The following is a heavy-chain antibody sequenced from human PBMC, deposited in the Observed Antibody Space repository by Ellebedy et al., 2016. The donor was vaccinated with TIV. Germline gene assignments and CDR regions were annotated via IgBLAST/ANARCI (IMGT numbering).Heavy chain of an antibody. CDR2: INAGGGKT. J-gene: IGHJ6*02. CDR3: AKDKVFGDSKWEIDV. CDR1: GFNFSGYA. Sequence: GESLKISCAASGFNFSGYALSWVRQAPGKGLEWVLGINAGGGKTYYADSGKGRFTISRDNSKNTLYLQINSLRAEDTAVYYCAKDKVFGDSKWEIDVWGQGITVTVSS. D-gene: IGHD1-26*01. V-gene: IGHV3-23*01.